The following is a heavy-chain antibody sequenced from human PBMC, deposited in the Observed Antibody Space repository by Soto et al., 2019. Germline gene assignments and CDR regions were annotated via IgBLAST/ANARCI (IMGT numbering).Heavy chain of an antibody. Sequence: SETLSLTCTVSGGSISNYYWSWIRQPPGKGLEWIGFINYSGDTYHNPSLKSRVTISVDTPKNQFSLRLSSVTAADTAVYYCARVPPYFYDSSGTRTHYFDYWGQGTLVTVSS. CDR3: ARVPPYFYDSSGTRTHYFDY. CDR1: GGSISNYY. D-gene: IGHD3-22*01. V-gene: IGHV4-59*01. J-gene: IGHJ4*02. CDR2: INYSGDT.